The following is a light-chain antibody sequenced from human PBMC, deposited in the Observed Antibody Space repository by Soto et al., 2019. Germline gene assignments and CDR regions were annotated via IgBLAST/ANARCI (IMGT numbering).Light chain of an antibody. V-gene: IGKV3-20*01. J-gene: IGKJ5*01. CDR2: DAS. CDR3: QQYGSSPIT. Sequence: IVLTQSPGTLSLSPGEITTLSCRASQSGSGTYLAWYQQKPGQAPRLLIYDASSRATGIPDRFSGSGSGTDFTLTISRLEPEDYAVYYCQQYGSSPITFGQGTRLQI. CDR1: QSGSGTY.